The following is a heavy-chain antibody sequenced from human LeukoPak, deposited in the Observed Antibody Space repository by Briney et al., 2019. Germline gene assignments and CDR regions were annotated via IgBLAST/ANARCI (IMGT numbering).Heavy chain of an antibody. CDR2: MNPSGGQT. CDR3: TRRSVAGTFGY. J-gene: IGHJ4*02. D-gene: IGHD6-19*01. CDR1: GYTFTSYD. V-gene: IGHV1-8*01. Sequence: ASVKVSCKASGYTFTSYDINWVRQATGQGPEWMGWMNPSGGQTNYAQSLQGRVTMTRNTSTSTAYMDLSSLRSEDTAVYYCTRRSVAGTFGYWGQGTLVTVSS.